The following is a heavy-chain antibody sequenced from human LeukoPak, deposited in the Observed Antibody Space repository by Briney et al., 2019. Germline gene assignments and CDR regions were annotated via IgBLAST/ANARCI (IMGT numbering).Heavy chain of an antibody. Sequence: PGGSLRLSCAASGFTFSSYAMSWVRQAPGKGLEWVSAISGSGGSTYYADSVKGRFTISRDNSKNTLYLQMNSLRAEDTAVYYCARFHSSSWYYFDYWGQGTLVTVSS. D-gene: IGHD6-13*01. CDR3: ARFHSSSWYYFDY. CDR2: ISGSGGST. V-gene: IGHV3-23*01. J-gene: IGHJ4*02. CDR1: GFTFSSYA.